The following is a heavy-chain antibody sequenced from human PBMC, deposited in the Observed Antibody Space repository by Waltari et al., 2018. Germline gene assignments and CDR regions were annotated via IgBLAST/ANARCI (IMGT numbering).Heavy chain of an antibody. D-gene: IGHD5-18*01. V-gene: IGHV4-59*01. CDR1: GGSISSYY. J-gene: IGHJ6*03. CDR2: IYYSGST. Sequence: QVQLQESGPGLVKPSETLSLTCTVSGGSISSYYWSWIRQPPGKGLEWIGYIYYSGSTNYNPSLKSRVTISVDTSKNQFSLKLSSVTAADTAVYYCARAVGYSYGYGYYYYMDVWGKGTTVTISS. CDR3: ARAVGYSYGYGYYYYMDV.